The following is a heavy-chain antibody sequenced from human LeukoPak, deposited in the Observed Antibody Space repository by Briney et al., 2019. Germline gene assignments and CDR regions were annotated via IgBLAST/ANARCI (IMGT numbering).Heavy chain of an antibody. Sequence: GGSLRLSCAASGFTFSDYYMSWVRQAPGKGLEWVSYISSSGTTISYADSVKGRFTISRDNANNSLYLQMNSLRAEDTAVYYCAKDHLRVELRFLEWLPNGYYFDYWGQGTLVTVSS. CDR3: AKDHLRVELRFLEWLPNGYYFDY. CDR1: GFTFSDYY. D-gene: IGHD3-3*01. J-gene: IGHJ4*02. V-gene: IGHV3-11*04. CDR2: ISSSGTTI.